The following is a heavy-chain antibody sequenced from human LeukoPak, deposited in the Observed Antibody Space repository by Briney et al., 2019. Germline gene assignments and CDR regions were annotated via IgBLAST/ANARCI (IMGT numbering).Heavy chain of an antibody. D-gene: IGHD6-19*01. Sequence: PSETLSLTCTVSGGSISLYYWTWIRQSPGKGLEWIGYNSSSGNTNYNPSLKRRVTISVDMSKNQFSLRLSSVTAADTAVYYCARAGSGWSFDYWGQGTLVTVSS. V-gene: IGHV4-59*01. J-gene: IGHJ4*02. CDR2: NSSSGNT. CDR3: ARAGSGWSFDY. CDR1: GGSISLYY.